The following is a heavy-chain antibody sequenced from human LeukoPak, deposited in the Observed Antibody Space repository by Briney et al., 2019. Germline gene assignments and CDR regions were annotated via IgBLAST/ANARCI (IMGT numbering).Heavy chain of an antibody. D-gene: IGHD2-2*01. J-gene: IGHJ4*02. CDR2: IYYSGST. CDR3: ARVGDCSSSICHYYFDY. Sequence: SETLSLTCTVSGGSISSYYWSWIRQPPGKGLEWIGYIYYSGSTNYNPSLKSRVTISVDTSKNQFSMKLSSVTAADTAVYYCARVGDCSSSICHYYFDYWGQGTLVTVSS. CDR1: GGSISSYY. V-gene: IGHV4-59*01.